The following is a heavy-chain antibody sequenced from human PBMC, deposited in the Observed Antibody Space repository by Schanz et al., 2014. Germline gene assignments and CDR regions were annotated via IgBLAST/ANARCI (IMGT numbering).Heavy chain of an antibody. J-gene: IGHJ5*01. CDR1: GGSISSGGYY. Sequence: QVQLQESGPGLVKPSPTLSLTCTVSGGSISSGGYYWSWIRQHPGKGLEWIGYIYDGGSTYYNPSLKSRVTISADTSKNQLSLKLTAVTAADTAVYYCARDMVENWFDSWGQGTLVTVSS. D-gene: IGHD3-10*01. V-gene: IGHV4-31*03. CDR2: IYDGGST. CDR3: ARDMVENWFDS.